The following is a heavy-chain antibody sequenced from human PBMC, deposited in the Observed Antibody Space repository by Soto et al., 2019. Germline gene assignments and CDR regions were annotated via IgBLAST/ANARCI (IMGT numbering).Heavy chain of an antibody. J-gene: IGHJ5*02. Sequence: QVQLQESGPGLVKPSQTLSLTCTVSGGSISSGGYYWSWIRQHTGKGLEWIGYIYYSGSTYYNPSLKSRVTISVDTSKNQFSLKLSSVTAADTAVYYCAREELAAAGPNWFDPWGQGTLVTVSS. CDR3: AREELAAAGPNWFDP. CDR2: IYYSGST. D-gene: IGHD6-13*01. V-gene: IGHV4-31*03. CDR1: GGSISSGGYY.